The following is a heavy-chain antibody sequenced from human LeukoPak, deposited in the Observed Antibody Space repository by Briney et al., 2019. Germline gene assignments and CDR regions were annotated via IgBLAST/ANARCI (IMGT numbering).Heavy chain of an antibody. Sequence: SETLSLTCAVYGGSFSGYYWSWIRQPPGKGLEWIGEINHSGSTNYNPSLKSRVTISVDTSKNQFSLKLSSVTAADTAVYSCARGGGAVAGSAGNYYYYYMDVWGKGTTVTVSS. CDR1: GGSFSGYY. CDR3: ARGGGAVAGSAGNYYYYYMDV. CDR2: INHSGST. J-gene: IGHJ6*03. V-gene: IGHV4-34*01. D-gene: IGHD6-19*01.